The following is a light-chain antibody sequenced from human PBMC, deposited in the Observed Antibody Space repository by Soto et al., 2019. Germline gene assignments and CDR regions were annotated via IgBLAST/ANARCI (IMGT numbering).Light chain of an antibody. J-gene: IGKJ3*01. CDR1: HDIDTF. CDR3: QQYYSTPPD. V-gene: IGKV1-39*01. Sequence: DIQMTQSPSSMSATVGDSVTLTCRASHDIDTFLNWYQQRPGEAPKLLIFAASNLKSGVSFRFSGSGSGTDFTLTISSLQAEDVAVYYCQQYYSTPPDFGPGTKVDVK. CDR2: AAS.